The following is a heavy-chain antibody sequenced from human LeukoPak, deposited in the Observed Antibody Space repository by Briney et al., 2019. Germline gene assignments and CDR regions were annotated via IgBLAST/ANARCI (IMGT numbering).Heavy chain of an antibody. V-gene: IGHV4-30-4*08. CDR2: IYYSGST. CDR3: ARVLSVDYDFWSGYYQTPSFFDY. J-gene: IGHJ4*02. Sequence: PSETLSLTCTVSGGSISSGDYYWSWIRQPPGKGLEWSGYIYYSGSTYYNPSLKSRVTISVDTSKNQFSLKLSSVTAADTAVYYCARVLSVDYDFWSGYYQTPSFFDYWGQGTLVTVSS. D-gene: IGHD3-3*01. CDR1: GGSISSGDYY.